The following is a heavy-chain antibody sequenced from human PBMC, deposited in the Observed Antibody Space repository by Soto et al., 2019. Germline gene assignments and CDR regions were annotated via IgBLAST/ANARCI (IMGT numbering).Heavy chain of an antibody. J-gene: IGHJ4*02. V-gene: IGHV3-21*01. CDR1: GFTFSSYS. CDR3: ARVHYYDSSGFYL. CDR2: ISSSSSYI. Sequence: GSLRLSCAASGFTFSSYSMNWVRQAPGKGLEWVSSISSSSSYIYYGDSVKGRFTISRDNAKNSLYLQMNSLRAEDTATYYCARVHYYDSSGFYLWGQGTLVTVSS. D-gene: IGHD3-22*01.